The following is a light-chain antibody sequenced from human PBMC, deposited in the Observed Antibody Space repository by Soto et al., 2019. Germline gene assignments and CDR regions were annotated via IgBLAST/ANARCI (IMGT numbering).Light chain of an antibody. J-gene: IGKJ5*01. CDR2: GAS. CDR1: QSVSSSY. Sequence: EIGVTQSPGTLSLAPGERATLSCRASQSVSSSYLAWYQQKPGQAPRLLIYGASIRDTGIPDRFSGSGSGTDFTLTISRLEPEDFAVYYCQQYGSSPRTFGQGKRLEIK. V-gene: IGKV3-20*01. CDR3: QQYGSSPRT.